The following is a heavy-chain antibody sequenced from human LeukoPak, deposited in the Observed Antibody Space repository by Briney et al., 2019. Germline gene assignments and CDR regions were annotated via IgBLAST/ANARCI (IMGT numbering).Heavy chain of an antibody. CDR1: GFTFSSYS. CDR3: ARDLVGATDYYYGMDV. J-gene: IGHJ6*02. CDR2: ISSSSSYI. D-gene: IGHD1-26*01. Sequence: GGSLRLSCAASGFTFSSYSMNWVRQAPGKELEWVSSISSSSSYIYYADSVKGRFTISRDNAKNSLYLQMNSLRAEDTAVYYCARDLVGATDYYYGMDVWGQGTTVTVSS. V-gene: IGHV3-21*01.